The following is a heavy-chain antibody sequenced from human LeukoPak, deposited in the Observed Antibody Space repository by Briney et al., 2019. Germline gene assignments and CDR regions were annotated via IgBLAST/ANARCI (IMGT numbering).Heavy chain of an antibody. Sequence: PSQTLSLTCIVSNVSVGSGAYYWTWIRQHPGKGLEWIGYIYYSGSTYFSPSLKSRVSMPVDTSKNQFSLRLTSVTAADTAVYFCAAKGGGYDYRYWGQGTLVTVSS. CDR3: AAKGGGYDYRY. V-gene: IGHV4-31*03. J-gene: IGHJ4*02. CDR1: NVSVGSGAYY. CDR2: IYYSGST. D-gene: IGHD5-12*01.